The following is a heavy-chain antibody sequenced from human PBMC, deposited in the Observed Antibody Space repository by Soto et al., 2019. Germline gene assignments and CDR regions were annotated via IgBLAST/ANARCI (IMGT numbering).Heavy chain of an antibody. Sequence: SVKVSCKASGGTFSSYAISWVRQAPGQGLEWMGGIIPIFGTANYAQKFQDRVTITADKSTSTAYMELSSLRSEDTAVYYCASLYYYDSSGYYYERPYFDYWGQGTLVTVSS. CDR2: IIPIFGTA. CDR3: ASLYYYDSSGYYYERPYFDY. CDR1: GGTFSSYA. J-gene: IGHJ4*02. V-gene: IGHV1-69*06. D-gene: IGHD3-22*01.